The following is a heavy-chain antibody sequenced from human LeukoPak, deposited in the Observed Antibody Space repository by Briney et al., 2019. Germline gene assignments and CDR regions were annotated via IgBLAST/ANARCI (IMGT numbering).Heavy chain of an antibody. CDR1: GFTFSSYS. V-gene: IGHV3-48*01. CDR3: ARSDGGGGSGYYRMGAFDI. Sequence: GGSLRLSCAASGFTFSSYSMNWVRQAPGKGLEWVSYISSSSRTIYYADSVKGRFTISRDNAKNSLYLQMNSLRAEDTAVYYCARSDGGGGSGYYRMGAFDIWGQGTMVTVSS. J-gene: IGHJ3*02. D-gene: IGHD3-3*01. CDR2: ISSSSRTI.